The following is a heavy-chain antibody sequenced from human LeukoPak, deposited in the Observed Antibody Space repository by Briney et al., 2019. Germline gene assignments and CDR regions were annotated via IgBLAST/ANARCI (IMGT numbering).Heavy chain of an antibody. CDR2: LSSSDDGR. V-gene: IGHV3-23*01. D-gene: IGHD2-15*01. CDR3: AKAPVTSCSGAFCYHFDY. J-gene: IGHJ4*02. Sequence: GGSLRLSCATSGFSFSSYAVSWVREAPGKGLEWGSALSSSDDGRYYAASMRGRFTISRDTSRSTLYLQMNSLRAEDAAVYYCAKAPVTSCSGAFCYHFDYWGQGTLVTVTS. CDR1: GFSFSSYA.